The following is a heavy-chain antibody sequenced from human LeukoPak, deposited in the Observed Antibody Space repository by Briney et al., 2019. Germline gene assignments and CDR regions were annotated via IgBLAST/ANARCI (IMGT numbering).Heavy chain of an antibody. J-gene: IGHJ5*02. CDR1: GGSFSGYY. CDR3: ARGGEFVVVPAAIPARGNWFDP. Sequence: PSETLSLTCAVYGGSFSGYYWSWIRQPPGKGLEWIGEINHSGSTNYNPSLKSRVTISVDTSKNQFSLKLSSVTAADTAVYYCARGGEFVVVPAAIPARGNWFDPWGQGTLVTVSS. D-gene: IGHD2-2*02. CDR2: INHSGST. V-gene: IGHV4-34*01.